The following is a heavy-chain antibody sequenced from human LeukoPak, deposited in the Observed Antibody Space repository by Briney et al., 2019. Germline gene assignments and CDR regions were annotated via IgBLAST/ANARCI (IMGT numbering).Heavy chain of an antibody. D-gene: IGHD6-13*01. CDR2: INPNSGGT. CDR3: AFSSSWYGAPSYYFDY. Sequence: ASVTVSCKASGYTFTGYYMHWVRQAPGQGLEWMGWINPNSGGTNYAQKFQGRVTMTRDTSISTAYMELSRLRSGDTAVYYCAFSSSWYGAPSYYFDYWGQGTLVTVSS. V-gene: IGHV1-2*02. J-gene: IGHJ4*02. CDR1: GYTFTGYY.